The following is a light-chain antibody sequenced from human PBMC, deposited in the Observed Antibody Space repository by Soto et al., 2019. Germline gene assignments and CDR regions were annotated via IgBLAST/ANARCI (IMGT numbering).Light chain of an antibody. V-gene: IGKV3-20*01. CDR2: GAS. J-gene: IGKJ1*01. CDR1: QSVSSSY. CDR3: QQYGSSRT. Sequence: EIVLTQSPGTLSLSPGERATLSCRASQSVSSSYLAWYQQKPGQAPRLLIYGASSRATGIPDRFSGSGSGTDFTLTISRLDPEDFAVYYCQQYGSSRTFGQGT.